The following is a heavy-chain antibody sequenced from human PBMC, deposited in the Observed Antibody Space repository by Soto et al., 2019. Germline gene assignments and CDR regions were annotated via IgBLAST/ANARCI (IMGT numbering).Heavy chain of an antibody. CDR1: GYTFISYP. D-gene: IGHD2-15*01. CDR3: ARDRGGYCSGGSCSEAWFDP. Sequence: ASVKVSCKASGYTFISYPIHWVRQAPGQRLEWMGWINTGNGYTKYSQKFQARVTITRDTSASTSYMQLSRLRSEDTAVYYCARDRGGYCSGGSCSEAWFDPWGQGTLVTVSS. J-gene: IGHJ5*02. V-gene: IGHV1-3*04. CDR2: INTGNGYT.